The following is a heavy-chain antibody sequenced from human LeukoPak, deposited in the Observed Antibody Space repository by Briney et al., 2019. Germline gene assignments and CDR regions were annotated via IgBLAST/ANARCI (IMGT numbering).Heavy chain of an antibody. D-gene: IGHD6-6*01. J-gene: IGHJ2*01. CDR1: GGSISSGDYY. V-gene: IGHV4-30-4*01. CDR3: GGYSSSPSHWYFDL. Sequence: TSETLSLTCTVSGGSISSGDYYWSWIRQPPGKGLEWIEYIYYSGSTYYNPSLKSRVTISVDTSKNQFSLKLSSVTAADTAVYYCGGYSSSPSHWYFDLWGRGTLITVSS. CDR2: IYYSGST.